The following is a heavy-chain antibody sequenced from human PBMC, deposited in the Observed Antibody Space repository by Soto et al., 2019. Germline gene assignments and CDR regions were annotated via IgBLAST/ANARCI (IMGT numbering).Heavy chain of an antibody. Sequence: EVQLVQSGGGVVFPGGSLRLSCVASGCSFSDYSINWVRQAPGKGLEWVSYISSISENTQYADYVKGRFTVYRDNAKNSLFLQMDSLRDEDTAIYYCARLLKGSLVTAWGQGTLVTVSS. CDR3: ARLLKGSLVTA. D-gene: IGHD2-21*02. CDR2: ISSISENT. J-gene: IGHJ4*02. V-gene: IGHV3-21*01. CDR1: GCSFSDYS.